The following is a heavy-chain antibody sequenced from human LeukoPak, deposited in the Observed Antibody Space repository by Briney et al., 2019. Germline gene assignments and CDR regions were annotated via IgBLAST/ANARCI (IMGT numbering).Heavy chain of an antibody. J-gene: IGHJ4*02. CDR3: ARKYSWRARAVDY. D-gene: IGHD6-6*01. V-gene: IGHV4-30-4*01. Sequence: SETLSLTCTVSGGSISSGDYYWSWIRQPPGKGLEWIGYIYYSGSTYYNPSLKSRVTISVDTSKNQFSLKLSSVTAADTAVYYCARKYSWRARAVDYWGQGTLVTVSS. CDR1: GGSISSGDYY. CDR2: IYYSGST.